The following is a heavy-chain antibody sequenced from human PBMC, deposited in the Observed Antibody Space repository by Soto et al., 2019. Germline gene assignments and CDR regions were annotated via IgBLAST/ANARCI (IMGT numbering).Heavy chain of an antibody. CDR1: GGSISSGGYY. J-gene: IGHJ6*02. CDR2: IYYSGST. CDR3: ARDYSGSGYYGMDV. V-gene: IGHV4-31*03. D-gene: IGHD5-12*01. Sequence: SETLSLTCTVSGGSISSGGYYWSWIRQHPGKGLEWIGYIYYSGSTYYNPSLKSRVTISVDTSKNQFSLKLSSVTAADTAVYYCARDYSGSGYYGMDVWGQGTTVTVSS.